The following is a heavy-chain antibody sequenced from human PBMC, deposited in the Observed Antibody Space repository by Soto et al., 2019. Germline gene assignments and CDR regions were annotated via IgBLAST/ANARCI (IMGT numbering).Heavy chain of an antibody. D-gene: IGHD3-22*01. CDR1: GFTFINAW. CDR3: ATEAYYDTSGYWF. Sequence: GGSLRLSCAASGFTFINAWMTWVRQTPGKGLEWVGRVKSKTDGATTDYAAPVKGRFTISRDDSKNTLYLQINSLKTEDTAVYYCATEAYYDTSGYWFWGRGTLVTVSS. V-gene: IGHV3-15*01. CDR2: VKSKTDGATT. J-gene: IGHJ4*02.